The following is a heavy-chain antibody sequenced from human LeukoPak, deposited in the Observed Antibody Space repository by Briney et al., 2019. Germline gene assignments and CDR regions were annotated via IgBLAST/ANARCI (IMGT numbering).Heavy chain of an antibody. V-gene: IGHV4-4*09. CDR3: ARGLHYYYYMDV. Sequence: PSETLSLTCTVSGGSISSYYWSWIRQPPGKGLEWIGYIYTSGSTNYNPSLKSRVTISVDTSKNQLSLKLSSVTAADTAVYFCARGLHYYYYMDVWGTGTTVTVSS. CDR1: GGSISSYY. J-gene: IGHJ6*03. CDR2: IYTSGST.